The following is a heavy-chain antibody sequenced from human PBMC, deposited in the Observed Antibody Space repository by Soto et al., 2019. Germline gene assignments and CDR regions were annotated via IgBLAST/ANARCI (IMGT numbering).Heavy chain of an antibody. V-gene: IGHV1-69*02. D-gene: IGHD4-17*01. Sequence: QVQLVQSGAEVKKPGSSVKVSCEASGGAFGSYSITWVRQAPGQGLEWMGRINPSLGIPDYAQKFQGIVVITADNSTSIAYMELTSRKSDDTAAYYCSGGGDCGDYKLDVWGQGTTVTVSS. CDR1: GGAFGSYS. J-gene: IGHJ6*02. CDR2: INPSLGIP. CDR3: SGGGDCGDYKLDV.